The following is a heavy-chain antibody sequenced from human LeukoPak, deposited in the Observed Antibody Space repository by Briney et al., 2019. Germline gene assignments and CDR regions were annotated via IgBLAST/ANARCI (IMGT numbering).Heavy chain of an antibody. CDR2: ISSSSSYI. Sequence: PGGSLRLSCAASGFTFSSYSINWVRQAPGKGLEWVSSISSSSSYIYYADSVKGRFTISRDNAKNSLYLQMNSLRAEDTAVYYCARDRGDSGYYYYYMDVWGKGTTVTVSS. CDR1: GFTFSSYS. D-gene: IGHD4-17*01. CDR3: ARDRGDSGYYYYYMDV. J-gene: IGHJ6*03. V-gene: IGHV3-21*01.